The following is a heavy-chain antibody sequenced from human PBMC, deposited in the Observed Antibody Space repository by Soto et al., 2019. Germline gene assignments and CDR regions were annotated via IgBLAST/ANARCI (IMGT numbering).Heavy chain of an antibody. CDR1: GFTFDDYA. D-gene: IGHD4-4*01. Sequence: EVQLVESGGGLVQPGRSLRLSCAASGFTFDDYAMHWVRQAPGKGLEWVSGISGSGGSTYYADSVKGRFTISRDNSKNTLYLQMNSLRAEDTAVYYCAKCSKGFDYWGQGTLVTVSS. J-gene: IGHJ4*02. CDR2: ISGSGGST. V-gene: IGHV3-23*04. CDR3: AKCSKGFDY.